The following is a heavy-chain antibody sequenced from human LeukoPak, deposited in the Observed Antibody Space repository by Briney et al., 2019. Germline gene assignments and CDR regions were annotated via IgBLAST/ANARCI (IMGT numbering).Heavy chain of an antibody. J-gene: IGHJ4*02. CDR2: ITSSSNYI. CDR3: ARDPRLYSSSWSGYLDH. CDR1: GFPFSIYS. Sequence: GGSLRLSCAASGFPFSIYSMNWVRQAPGKGLELLSSITSSSNYIYYADSVKGRFTISRDNSKNTLYLQMNSLRAEDTAVYYCARDPRLYSSSWSGYLDHWGQGTLVTVSS. V-gene: IGHV3-21*01. D-gene: IGHD6-13*01.